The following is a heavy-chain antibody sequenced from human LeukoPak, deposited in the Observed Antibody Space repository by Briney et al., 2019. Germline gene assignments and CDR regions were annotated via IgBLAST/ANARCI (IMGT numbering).Heavy chain of an antibody. V-gene: IGHV1-46*03. CDR1: GYTFSTYY. Sequence: GASVKVSCKASGYTFSTYYMHWVRQAPGQGLEWMGIIAPSGGSTTYAQKFQGRLTMTRDTSTSTVYMELSSLESEDTAVYYCAREGIPGTNPSFDYWGQGTLVTVSS. J-gene: IGHJ4*02. CDR2: IAPSGGST. CDR3: AREGIPGTNPSFDY. D-gene: IGHD1-20*01.